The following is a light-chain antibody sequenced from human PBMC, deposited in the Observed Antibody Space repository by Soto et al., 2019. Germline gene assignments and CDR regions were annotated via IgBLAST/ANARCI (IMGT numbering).Light chain of an antibody. CDR1: SSDVGGYNS. CDR3: SSYTSSTTYV. V-gene: IGLV2-14*01. Sequence: QSVLTQPASVSGSPGQSITISCTGTSSDVGGYNSVSWYQQHPGKAPKLMIYNVSNRPSGVSNRFSGSKSGNTASLTISGLQAEDEADNYCSSYTSSTTYVFGTGTKVTVL. J-gene: IGLJ1*01. CDR2: NVS.